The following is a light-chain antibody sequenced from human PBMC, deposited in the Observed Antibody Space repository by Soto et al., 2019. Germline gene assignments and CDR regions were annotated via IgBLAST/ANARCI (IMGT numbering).Light chain of an antibody. V-gene: IGKV3-15*01. CDR1: QSVSSN. J-gene: IGKJ5*01. Sequence: EIVMTQSPATLSVSPGERATLSCRASQSVSSNLAWYQQKPGQAPRLLIYGASTRATGIPARFSGSGSGTEFTLTISGLQSEDFALYYCQQRSNWPITFGQGTRLEIK. CDR3: QQRSNWPIT. CDR2: GAS.